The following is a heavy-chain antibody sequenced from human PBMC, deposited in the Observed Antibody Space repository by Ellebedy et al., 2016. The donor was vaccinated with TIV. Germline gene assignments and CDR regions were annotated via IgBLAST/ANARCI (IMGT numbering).Heavy chain of an antibody. D-gene: IGHD3-10*01. Sequence: SVKVSCXASGGTFSNNAISWVRQAPGQGLEWMGRIIPIFGTAKHAEKFQGRVTITADESTTTAYMELRSLTSEDTAIYYCAKSRDPDPGNFGDHGLDVWGQGTTVTVSS. CDR2: IIPIFGTA. J-gene: IGHJ6*02. CDR1: GGTFSNNA. V-gene: IGHV1-69*13. CDR3: AKSRDPDPGNFGDHGLDV.